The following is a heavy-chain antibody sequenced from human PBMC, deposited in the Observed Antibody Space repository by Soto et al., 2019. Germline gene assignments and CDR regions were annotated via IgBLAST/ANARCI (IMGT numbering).Heavy chain of an antibody. CDR1: GFTFSSYA. CDR3: ANLRLSWGTQSHFDY. CDR2: ISGSGGST. Sequence: EVQLLESGGGLVQPGGSLRLSCAASGFTFSSYAMSWVRQAPGKGLEWVSAISGSGGSTYYADSVKGRFTISRDNSKNTLYLQMNSLRAEDTAVYYCANLRLSWGTQSHFDYWGQGTLVTVSS. D-gene: IGHD6-13*01. J-gene: IGHJ4*02. V-gene: IGHV3-23*01.